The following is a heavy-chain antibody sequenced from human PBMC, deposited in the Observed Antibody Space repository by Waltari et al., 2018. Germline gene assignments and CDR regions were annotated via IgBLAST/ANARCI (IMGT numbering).Heavy chain of an antibody. CDR2: IPYAGAT. CDR1: GGSITSTRHH. V-gene: IGHV4-39*01. Sequence: QLQLQESGPGLVKTSETLSLTCSVSGGSITSTRHHWGWIRQPPGQGLEWIGNIPYAGATYSSPALNSRVTVSRDTSKNQLSLTLGSVTASDTAVYYCATYIGASVGTAAFDVWGQGAMVTVSS. CDR3: ATYIGASVGTAAFDV. D-gene: IGHD5-12*01. J-gene: IGHJ3*01.